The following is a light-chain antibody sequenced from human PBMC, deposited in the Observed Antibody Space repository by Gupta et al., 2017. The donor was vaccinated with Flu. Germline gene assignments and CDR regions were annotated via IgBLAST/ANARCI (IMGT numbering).Light chain of an antibody. V-gene: IGKV1-6*01. CDR1: QELRIT. CDR3: LPDHNYPLT. Sequence: PFSLFASVGDGVTVTCRASQELRITLGWYQQKPGKAPKLLIYNASTLQTGVPSRFSGSGSGTDFTLTISSRQAEDFATYCCLPDHNYPLTFGGGTQVAIK. J-gene: IGKJ4*01. CDR2: NAS.